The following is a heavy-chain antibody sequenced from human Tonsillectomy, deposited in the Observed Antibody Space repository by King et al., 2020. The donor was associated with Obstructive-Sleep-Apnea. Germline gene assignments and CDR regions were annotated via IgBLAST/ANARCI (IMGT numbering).Heavy chain of an antibody. J-gene: IGHJ3*02. V-gene: IGHV1-18*01. CDR3: ARVLLDYGAYDAFDI. Sequence: VQLVESGAEVKKPGASVKVSCKASGYTFTSDGISWVRQAPGQGLEGMGWLSAYNGNTNYAQKLPGRVTMTTDTSTSTAYMELRSLRSDDTAVYYCARVLLDYGAYDAFDIWGQGTMVTVSS. D-gene: IGHD4-17*01. CDR2: LSAYNGNT. CDR1: GYTFTSDG.